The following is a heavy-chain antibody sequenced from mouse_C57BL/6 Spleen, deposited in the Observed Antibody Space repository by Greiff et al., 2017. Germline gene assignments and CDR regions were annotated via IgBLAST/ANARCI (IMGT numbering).Heavy chain of an antibody. CDR2: ISYDGSN. V-gene: IGHV3-6*01. Sequence: DVQLQESGPGLVKPSQSLSLTCSVTGYSITSGYYWNWIRQFPGNKLEWMGYISYDGSNNYNPSLKNRISITRDTSKNQFFLKLNSVTTEDTATYYCARESSNLLRWAWCAYWGQGTLVTVSA. CDR1: GYSITSGYY. D-gene: IGHD1-1*01. CDR3: ARESSNLLRWAWCAY. J-gene: IGHJ3*01.